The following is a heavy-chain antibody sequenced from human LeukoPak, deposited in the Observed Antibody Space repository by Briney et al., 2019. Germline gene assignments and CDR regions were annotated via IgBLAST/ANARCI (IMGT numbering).Heavy chain of an antibody. J-gene: IGHJ3*01. Sequence: GGSLRLSCAASGFRFSTSGMHWVRQAPGKGLEWVSFMRFDGSDEDHGDSVKGRLTISRDNSKNTMYLQMDSLRAEDTAVYYCAKEVTYCSSSSCNDAFDVWGRGTMPIVSS. CDR1: GFRFSTSG. CDR3: AKEVTYCSSSSCNDAFDV. V-gene: IGHV3-30*02. CDR2: MRFDGSDE. D-gene: IGHD2-2*01.